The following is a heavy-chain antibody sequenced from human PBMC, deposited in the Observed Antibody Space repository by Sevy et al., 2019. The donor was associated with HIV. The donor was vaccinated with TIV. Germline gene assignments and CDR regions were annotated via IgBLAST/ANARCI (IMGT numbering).Heavy chain of an antibody. CDR1: GFTVSSNY. CDR2: IYTGGTT. D-gene: IGHD3-22*01. Sequence: GGSLRLSCAASGFTVSSNYMSWVRQAPGKGLEWVSIIYTGGTTYYADSVKGRFTISRDNSKNTLFLQMSSLGAEDTAVYYCAGTQSSGYQAPFDFWGQGTLVTVSS. V-gene: IGHV3-53*01. CDR3: AGTQSSGYQAPFDF. J-gene: IGHJ4*02.